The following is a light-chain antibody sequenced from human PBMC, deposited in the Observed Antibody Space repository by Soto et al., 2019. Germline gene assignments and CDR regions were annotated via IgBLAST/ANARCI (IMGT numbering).Light chain of an antibody. V-gene: IGLV2-18*02. CDR3: SSTTRTYFVIV. CDR2: EVN. CDR1: SSDIRHDNR. J-gene: IGLJ2*01. Sequence: QSALTQPPSVSGSPGQSVTISCTGTSSDIRHDNRVSWYQQSPGTAPRLMIYEVNNRPSGVPDRFSGSKSGNTASLTISGLQPEDEADYYCSSTTRTYFVIVFGGGTKLTVL.